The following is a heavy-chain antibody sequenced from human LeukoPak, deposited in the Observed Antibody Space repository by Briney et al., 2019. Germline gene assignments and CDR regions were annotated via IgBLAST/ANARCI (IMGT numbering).Heavy chain of an antibody. CDR1: GFTFSSYA. Sequence: PGGSLRLSCAASGFTFSSYAMSWVRQAPGKGLEWVSAISGSGGSTYYADSVKGRFTISRDNSMDTLYLQMNSLRAEDTAVYYCAKCLWGDYVGPFDLWGRGTLVTVSS. CDR2: ISGSGGST. CDR3: AKCLWGDYVGPFDL. D-gene: IGHD4-17*01. V-gene: IGHV3-23*01. J-gene: IGHJ2*01.